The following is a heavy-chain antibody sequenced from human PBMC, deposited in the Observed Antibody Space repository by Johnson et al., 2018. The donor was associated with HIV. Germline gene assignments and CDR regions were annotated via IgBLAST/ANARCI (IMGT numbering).Heavy chain of an antibody. CDR1: GFTFSSFG. J-gene: IGHJ3*02. D-gene: IGHD5-24*01. CDR2: IWYDGSNK. V-gene: IGHV3-33*08. CDR3: ARDGDEFGDGYNPTEI. Sequence: QVQLVESGGGLVQPGGSLRLSCAASGFTFSSFGMHWVRQAPGKGLEWVAVIWYDGSNKYYADSVKGRFTISRDNSKNTLYLQMNSLRAEDTAVYYCARDGDEFGDGYNPTEIWGQGTMVTVSS.